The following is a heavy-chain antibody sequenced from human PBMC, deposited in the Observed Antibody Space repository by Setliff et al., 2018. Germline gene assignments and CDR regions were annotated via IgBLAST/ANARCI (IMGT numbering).Heavy chain of an antibody. D-gene: IGHD1-26*01. CDR1: GASITSGGFY. CDR3: ARSPSSGAYWNPRPFYSDY. CDR2: ISPXXXT. J-gene: IGHJ4*02. Sequence: SETLSLTCSVSGASITSGGFYWTWIRQPAGKGLEWIGHISPXXXTTYXPSVKSRVXXSLDTSKNHFSLKLDSVTAADTALYHCARSPSSGAYWNPRPFYSDYWARGTLVTVSS. V-gene: IGHV4-61*09.